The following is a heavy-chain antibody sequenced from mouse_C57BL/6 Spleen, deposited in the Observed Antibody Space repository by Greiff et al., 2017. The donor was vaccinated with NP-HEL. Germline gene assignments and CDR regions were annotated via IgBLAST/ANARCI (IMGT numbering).Heavy chain of an antibody. D-gene: IGHD2-4*01. V-gene: IGHV5-12*01. Sequence: EVQLVESGGGLVQPGGSLKLSCAASGFTFSDYYMYWVRQTPEKRLEWVAYISNGGGSTYYPDTVKGRFTISRDNAKNTLYLQMSRLKSEDTAMYYCARHQYDYDGTAYAMDYWGQGTSVTVSS. CDR1: GFTFSDYY. CDR3: ARHQYDYDGTAYAMDY. CDR2: ISNGGGST. J-gene: IGHJ4*01.